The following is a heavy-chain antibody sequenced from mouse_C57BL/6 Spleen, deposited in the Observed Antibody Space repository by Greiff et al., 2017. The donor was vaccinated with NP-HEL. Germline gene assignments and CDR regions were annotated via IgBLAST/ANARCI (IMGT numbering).Heavy chain of an antibody. CDR2: INPSTGGT. V-gene: IGHV1-42*01. CDR1: GYSFTGYY. Sequence: VQLQQSGPELVKPGASVKISCKASGYSFTGYYMNWVKQSPEKSLEWIGEINPSTGGTTYNQKFKAKATLTVDKSSSTAYMQLKSLTSEDSAVYYCARLAGTLDYWGQGTTLTVSS. D-gene: IGHD4-1*01. CDR3: ARLAGTLDY. J-gene: IGHJ2*01.